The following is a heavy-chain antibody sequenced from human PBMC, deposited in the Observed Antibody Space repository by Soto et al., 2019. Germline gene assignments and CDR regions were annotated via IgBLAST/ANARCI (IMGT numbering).Heavy chain of an antibody. CDR1: GFTFSSYW. CDR2: VNPAGSAS. Sequence: VQLVESGGGLVQPGGSLRLSCVGSGFTFSSYWMHWVRQAPGKGMVWVSRVNPAGSASSYADSVKGRFTVSRDNAKNTLYWQMNSLIAEDTAVYYCAAGGYSYGWGSWGQGTLVTVSS. V-gene: IGHV3-74*01. D-gene: IGHD5-18*01. J-gene: IGHJ5*02. CDR3: AAGGYSYGWGS.